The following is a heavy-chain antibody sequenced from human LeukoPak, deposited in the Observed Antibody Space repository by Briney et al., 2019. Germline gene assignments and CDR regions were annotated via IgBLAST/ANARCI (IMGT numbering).Heavy chain of an antibody. CDR3: ARDGSGYSPYYFDY. J-gene: IGHJ4*02. Sequence: PGGSLRLSCAASGFIFSSYAMSWVRQAPGKGLEWVSTISGSGGSTYYADSVKGRFTISRDNSKNTVYLQMNSLRAEDTAVYYCARDGSGYSPYYFDYWGQGTLVTVSS. D-gene: IGHD5-18*01. V-gene: IGHV3-23*01. CDR2: ISGSGGST. CDR1: GFIFSSYA.